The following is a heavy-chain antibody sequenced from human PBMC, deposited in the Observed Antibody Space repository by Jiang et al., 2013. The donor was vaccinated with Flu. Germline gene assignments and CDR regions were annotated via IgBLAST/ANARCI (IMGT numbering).Heavy chain of an antibody. D-gene: IGHD3-10*01. CDR3: AREEAVRGVIKLWQQLGSFDY. CDR1: GFTFSDHY. Sequence: RLSCAASGFTFSDHYMDWVRQAPGKGLEWVGRTRNKANSYTTEYAASVKGRFTISRDDSKNSLYLQMNSLKTEDTAVYYCAREEAVRGVIKLWQQLGSFDYWGQGTLVTVSS. V-gene: IGHV3-72*01. CDR2: TRNKANSYTT. J-gene: IGHJ4*02.